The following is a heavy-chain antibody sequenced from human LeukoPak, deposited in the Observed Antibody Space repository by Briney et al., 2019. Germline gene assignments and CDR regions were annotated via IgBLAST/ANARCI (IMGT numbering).Heavy chain of an antibody. CDR2: ISSSSSTI. J-gene: IGHJ4*02. CDR1: GLRFGDAW. Sequence: GGSLRLSCAASGLRFGDAWMSWVREAPGKGLEWVSYISSSSSTIYYADSVKGRFTISRDNAKNSLYLQMNSLRDEDTAVYYCARCAYGEDYFDYWGQGILVTVSS. D-gene: IGHD4-17*01. V-gene: IGHV3-48*02. CDR3: ARCAYGEDYFDY.